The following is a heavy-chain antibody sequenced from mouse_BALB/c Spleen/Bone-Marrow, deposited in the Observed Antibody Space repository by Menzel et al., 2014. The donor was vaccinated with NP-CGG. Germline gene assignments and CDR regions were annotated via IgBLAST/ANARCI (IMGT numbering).Heavy chain of an antibody. J-gene: IGHJ2*01. CDR2: ISSGGSYT. D-gene: IGHD2-4*01. CDR1: GFTFSSYA. V-gene: IGHV5-9-3*01. CDR3: ARHGITRLLDY. Sequence: EVQVVEAGGGLVKPGGSLKLSCAASGFTFSSYAMSWVRQTPEKRLEWVATISSGGSYTYYPDSVKGRFTISRDDAKNTLYLQMSSLRSEDAGMYYGARHGITRLLDYWGHPSTLTVSS.